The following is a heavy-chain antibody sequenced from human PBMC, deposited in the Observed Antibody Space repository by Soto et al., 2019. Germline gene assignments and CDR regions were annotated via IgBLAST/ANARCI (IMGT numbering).Heavy chain of an antibody. CDR3: ARDLEYSSSWYYYYGLDV. J-gene: IGHJ6*02. Sequence: GGSLRLSCAASGFSLSDYSMNWVRQAPGKGLEWLSYISRSGSLNYYADSVKGRFTISRDNAKNSLYLEMNSVRDEDTAMYYCARDLEYSSSWYYYYGLDVWGHGTTVTVSS. D-gene: IGHD6-6*01. CDR1: GFSLSDYS. CDR2: ISRSGSLN. V-gene: IGHV3-48*02.